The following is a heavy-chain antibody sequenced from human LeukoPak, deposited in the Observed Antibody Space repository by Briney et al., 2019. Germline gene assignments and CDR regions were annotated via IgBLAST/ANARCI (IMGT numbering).Heavy chain of an antibody. Sequence: PSQTLSLTCTVSGGSISSGGYYWSWIRQHPGKGLEWIGYIYYSGSTYYNPSLNSRVAISVDTSKNQFSLKLSSVTAADTAVYYCARPRAVTSHCLGYWGQGTLVTVSS. D-gene: IGHD2-2*01. CDR3: ARPRAVTSHCLGY. J-gene: IGHJ4*02. V-gene: IGHV4-31*03. CDR2: IYYSGST. CDR1: GGSISSGGYY.